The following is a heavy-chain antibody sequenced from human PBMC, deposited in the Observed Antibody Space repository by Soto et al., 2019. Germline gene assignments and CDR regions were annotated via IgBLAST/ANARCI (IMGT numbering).Heavy chain of an antibody. D-gene: IGHD6-13*01. CDR1: GGSISSYY. CDR2: IYYSGST. J-gene: IGHJ4*02. CDR3: ARHSITTSAAAGPPLFGY. V-gene: IGHV4-59*08. Sequence: PSETLSLTCTVSGGSISSYYWSWIRQPPGKGLEWIGYIYYSGSTNYNPSLKSRVTMSVDTSKNQFSLKLSSVTAADTAVYYCARHSITTSAAAGPPLFGYWGQGTLVTVSS.